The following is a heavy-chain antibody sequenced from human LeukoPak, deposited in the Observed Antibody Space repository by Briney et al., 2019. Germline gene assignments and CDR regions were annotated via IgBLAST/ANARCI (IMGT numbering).Heavy chain of an antibody. Sequence: GGSLRLSCVVSGFTFSNYWMSWVRQAPGKGLEWVANIKQDESEKYYVDSVKGRFTISRDNAKNSPYLQMNSLRAEDTAVYYCARGSAVTANNFDFWGQGTLVTVSS. CDR2: IKQDESEK. J-gene: IGHJ4*02. D-gene: IGHD4-11*01. V-gene: IGHV3-7*01. CDR3: ARGSAVTANNFDF. CDR1: GFTFSNYW.